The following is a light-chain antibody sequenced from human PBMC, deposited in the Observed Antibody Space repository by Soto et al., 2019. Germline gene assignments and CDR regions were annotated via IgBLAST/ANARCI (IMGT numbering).Light chain of an antibody. Sequence: DVVMTQSPLSLPVTLGQPASISCRSSRSLVYSDGNTYLNWFQQRPGQPPRRLIYEVSNRDSGVPDRFSGGGSGTDFTLKITRVEAEDVGVYYCMQGTHWAYTFGQGTKLEIK. CDR3: MQGTHWAYT. CDR1: RSLVYSDGNTY. V-gene: IGKV2-30*01. J-gene: IGKJ2*01. CDR2: EVS.